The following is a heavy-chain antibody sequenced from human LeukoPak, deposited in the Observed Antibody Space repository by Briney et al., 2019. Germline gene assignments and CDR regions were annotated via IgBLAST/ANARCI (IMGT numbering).Heavy chain of an antibody. J-gene: IGHJ4*02. CDR1: GYTFTSYY. D-gene: IGHD3-9*01. Sequence: GASVKISCKASGYTFTSYYMHWVRQAPGQGLEWMGIINPSGGSTSYAQKFQGRVTMTRDTSTSTAYMELRSLRSDDTAVYYCARDTYDILTGYYNPYFDYWGQGTLVTVSS. CDR3: ARDTYDILTGYYNPYFDY. CDR2: INPSGGST. V-gene: IGHV1-46*01.